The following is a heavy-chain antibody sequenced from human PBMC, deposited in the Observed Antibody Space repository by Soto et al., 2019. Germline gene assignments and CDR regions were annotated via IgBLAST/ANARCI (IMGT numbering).Heavy chain of an antibody. J-gene: IGHJ4*02. V-gene: IGHV3-21*06. CDR2: ISSANAYI. CDR1: GFTFNSYS. Sequence: GGSLRLSCVASGFTFNSYSMNWVRQAPGKGLEWVSSISSANAYIYYADSVKGRFTISRDNAKNSLYLEMNSLRAEDTAVYYCARESEDLTSNFDYWGQGTLVTVSS. CDR3: ARESEDLTSNFDY.